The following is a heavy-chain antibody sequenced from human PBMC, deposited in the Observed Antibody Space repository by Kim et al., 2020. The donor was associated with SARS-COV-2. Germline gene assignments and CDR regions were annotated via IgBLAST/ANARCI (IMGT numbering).Heavy chain of an antibody. V-gene: IGHV4-4*02. CDR1: GGSISSSNW. D-gene: IGHD3-3*01. CDR3: ARDKRVTTIFGVGDYGMDV. CDR2: IYHSGST. J-gene: IGHJ6*02. Sequence: SETLSLTCAVSGGSISSSNWWTWVRQPPGKGLEWIGKIYHSGSTNYNPSLKSRVTISVDKSKNQFSLKLSSVTAADTAVYYCARDKRVTTIFGVGDYGMDVWGQGTTVTVSS.